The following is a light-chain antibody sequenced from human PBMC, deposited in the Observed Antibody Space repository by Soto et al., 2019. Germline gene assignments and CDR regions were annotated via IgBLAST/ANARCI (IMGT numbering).Light chain of an antibody. Sequence: QSALTQPASVSGSPGQSITISCTGTSIDVGHPYNYVSWYQQYPGKAPKLLILGVSNRPSGISGRFSGSKSGNTASLTISGLQPEDEADYYCNSYAGSNNVVFGGGTKLTVL. CDR2: GVS. J-gene: IGLJ2*01. CDR3: NSYAGSNNVV. V-gene: IGLV2-14*03. CDR1: SIDVGHPYNY.